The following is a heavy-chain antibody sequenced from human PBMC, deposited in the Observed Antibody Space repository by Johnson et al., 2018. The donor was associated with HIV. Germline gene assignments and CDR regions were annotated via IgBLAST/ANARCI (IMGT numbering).Heavy chain of an antibody. Sequence: VQLVESGGDVVQPGGSLRLSCAVSGFTFSDHAMSWVRQAPGKGLEWVSAISGSAGTTFYADSVKGRFTISRDNSKNTVYLQMNSLRDDDTAVYYCAKATAGYHGSGSYYNDAFDVWGQGTMVTVSS. J-gene: IGHJ3*01. CDR3: AKATAGYHGSGSYYNDAFDV. CDR2: ISGSAGTT. V-gene: IGHV3-23*04. CDR1: GFTFSDHA. D-gene: IGHD3-10*01.